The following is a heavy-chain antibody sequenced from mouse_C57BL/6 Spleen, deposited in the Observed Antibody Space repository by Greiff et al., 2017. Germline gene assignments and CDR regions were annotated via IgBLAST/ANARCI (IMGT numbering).Heavy chain of an antibody. Sequence: QVQLQQPGAELVRPGSSVKLSCKASGYTFTSYWMDWVKQRPGQGLEWIGNIYPSDSETHYNQKFKDKATLTVDKSSSTAYMQLSSLPSEDSAVYYCARGPLSGYYVWYFDVWGTGTTVTVSS. D-gene: IGHD2-3*01. V-gene: IGHV1-61*01. CDR1: GYTFTSYW. J-gene: IGHJ1*03. CDR3: ARGPLSGYYVWYFDV. CDR2: IYPSDSET.